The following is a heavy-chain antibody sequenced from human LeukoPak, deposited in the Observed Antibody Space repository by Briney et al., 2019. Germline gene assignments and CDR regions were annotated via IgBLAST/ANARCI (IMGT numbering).Heavy chain of an antibody. J-gene: IGHJ5*02. V-gene: IGHV4-59*01. CDR3: ARDRLGRNWFDP. Sequence: SETLSLTCSVSGGSLSGYYWSWIRQPPGKGLEWIGYIYHSGSTNYNPSLKSRVTISVDTSKNQFSLKLSSVTTADTAIYYCARDRLGRNWFDPWGQGTLVTVSS. D-gene: IGHD7-27*01. CDR1: GGSLSGYY. CDR2: IYHSGST.